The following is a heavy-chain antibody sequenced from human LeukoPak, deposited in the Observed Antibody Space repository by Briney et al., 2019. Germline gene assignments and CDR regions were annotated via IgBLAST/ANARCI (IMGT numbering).Heavy chain of an antibody. CDR2: INPSGGST. V-gene: IGHV1-46*01. CDR3: ARVHGGLAGTEDWFDP. Sequence: WASVKVSCKASGGTFSSYAISWVRQAPGQGLEWMGIINPSGGSTSYAQKFQGRVTMTRDTSTSTVYMELSSLRSEDTAVYYCARVHGGLAGTEDWFDPWGQGTLVTVSS. CDR1: GGTFSSYA. D-gene: IGHD6-19*01. J-gene: IGHJ5*02.